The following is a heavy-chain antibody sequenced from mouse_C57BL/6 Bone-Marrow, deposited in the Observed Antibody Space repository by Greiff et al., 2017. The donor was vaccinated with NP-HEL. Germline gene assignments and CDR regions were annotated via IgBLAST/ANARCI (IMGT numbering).Heavy chain of an antibody. CDR1: GYAFSSSW. CDR2: IYPGDGDT. CDR3: SSPIYYGNHYWYFDV. J-gene: IGHJ1*03. D-gene: IGHD2-1*01. Sequence: VQLQESGPELVKPGASVKISCKASGYAFSSSWMNWVKQRPGKGLEWIGRIYPGDGDTKYNGKFKGKATLTADKSSSTTYLQLSSLTSEDSSVYFCSSPIYYGNHYWYFDVWGTATTVTVSS. V-gene: IGHV1-82*01.